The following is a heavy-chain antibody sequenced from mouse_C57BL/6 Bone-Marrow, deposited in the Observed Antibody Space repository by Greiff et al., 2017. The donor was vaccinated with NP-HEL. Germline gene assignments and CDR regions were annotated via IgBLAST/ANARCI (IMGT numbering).Heavy chain of an antibody. V-gene: IGHV14-4*01. Sequence: VQLQQSGAELMRPGASVKLSCTASGFNIKDDYMHWVKQRPEQGLEWIGWIDPENGDTEYASKFQGKATITADTSSNTAYLQLSSLTSEDTAVYYCTTGDAMDYWGQGTSVTVSS. CDR2: IDPENGDT. CDR1: GFNIKDDY. J-gene: IGHJ4*01. CDR3: TTGDAMDY.